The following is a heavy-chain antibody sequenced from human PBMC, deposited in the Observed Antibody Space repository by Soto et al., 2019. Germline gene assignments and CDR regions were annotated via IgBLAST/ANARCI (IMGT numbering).Heavy chain of an antibody. CDR1: GYTFSDYY. CDR2: INPSSGGT. CDR3: AREMGVIRAPGYTWFDP. J-gene: IGHJ5*02. Sequence: ASVKVSCKASGYTFSDYYVHWVREAPGQGLEWMGWINPSSGGTIYTQRFQGRVTMTRDTSISTVYMELSRLTSDDTAVYYCAREMGVIRAPGYTWFDPWGQGALVTVSS. V-gene: IGHV1-2*02. D-gene: IGHD1-26*01.